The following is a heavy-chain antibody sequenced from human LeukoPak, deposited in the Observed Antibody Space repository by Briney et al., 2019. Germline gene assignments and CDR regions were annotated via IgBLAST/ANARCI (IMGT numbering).Heavy chain of an antibody. J-gene: IGHJ4*02. CDR1: GFTFSSYA. CDR2: ISGSGGST. V-gene: IGHV3-23*01. D-gene: IGHD2-21*02. CDR3: AKDLSVVVTAILNY. Sequence: GESLRLSCAASGFTFSSYAMSWVRQAPGEGLEWVSAISGSGGSTYYADSVKGRFTISRDNSKNTLYLQMNSLRAEDTAVYYCAKDLSVVVTAILNYWGQGTLVTVSS.